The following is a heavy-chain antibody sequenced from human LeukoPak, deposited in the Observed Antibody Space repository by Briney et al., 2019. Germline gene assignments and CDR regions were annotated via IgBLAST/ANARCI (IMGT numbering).Heavy chain of an antibody. CDR2: IYFSGST. J-gene: IGHJ5*02. Sequence: SETLSLTCTVSGGSISSSRYYWGWIRQPPGKGLEWIGSIYFSGSTYYNPSLKSRVTISMDTSKNQFSLKLSSVTAADTAMYYCARHFSMGDIVVVPAALNGWFDPWGQGTLVTVSS. D-gene: IGHD2-2*01. CDR3: ARHFSMGDIVVVPAALNGWFDP. V-gene: IGHV4-39*01. CDR1: GGSISSSRYY.